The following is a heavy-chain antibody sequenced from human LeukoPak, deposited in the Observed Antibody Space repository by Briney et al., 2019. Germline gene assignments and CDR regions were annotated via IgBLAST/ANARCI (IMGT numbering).Heavy chain of an antibody. J-gene: IGHJ4*02. D-gene: IGHD3-22*01. CDR2: ISYDGSNK. Sequence: GGSLRLSCAASGFTFSSYGMHWVRQAPGKGLEWVAVISYDGSNKYYADSVKGRFTISRDNSKNTLYLQMNSLRAEDTAVYYCAKDSDYYDSSGYYDYWGEGTLATVSS. CDR1: GFTFSSYG. CDR3: AKDSDYYDSSGYYDY. V-gene: IGHV3-30*18.